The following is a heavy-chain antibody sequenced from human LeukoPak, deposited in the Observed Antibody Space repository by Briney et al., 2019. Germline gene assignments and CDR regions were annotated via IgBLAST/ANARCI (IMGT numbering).Heavy chain of an antibody. J-gene: IGHJ4*02. D-gene: IGHD3-22*01. V-gene: IGHV3-30-3*01. CDR1: GFAFSSYA. CDR3: ARDDYYDSLPGYFDY. CDR2: ISYDGSNK. Sequence: GRSLILSCAASGFAFSSYAMHWVRQAPGKGLEWVAVISYDGSNKYYADSVKGRFTISRDNSKNTLYLQMNSLRAEDTAVYYCARDDYYDSLPGYFDYWGQGTLVTVSS.